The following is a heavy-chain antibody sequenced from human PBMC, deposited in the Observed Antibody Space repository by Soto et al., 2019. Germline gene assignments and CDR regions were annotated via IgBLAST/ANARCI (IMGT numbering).Heavy chain of an antibody. J-gene: IGHJ4*02. CDR3: AHRVLRTVFGLVTTTAIYFDF. D-gene: IGHD3-3*01. CDR2: IYWDDDK. Sequence: QITLNESGPTVVRPTETLTLTCRFSGFSLTTSGVGVGWIRQSPGKAPEWLARIYWDDDKRYSASLKSRLTITKDTSKNQVVLTVSDLDPMDTATYYCAHRVLRTVFGLVTTTAIYFDFWGQGTPVAVSS. V-gene: IGHV2-5*02. CDR1: GFSLTTSGVG.